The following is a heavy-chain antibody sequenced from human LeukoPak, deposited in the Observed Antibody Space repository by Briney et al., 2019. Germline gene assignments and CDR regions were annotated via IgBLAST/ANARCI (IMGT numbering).Heavy chain of an antibody. CDR2: IYYSGST. J-gene: IGHJ4*02. CDR1: GGSISSYY. D-gene: IGHD6-19*01. CDR3: ARGGVYSSGCDY. V-gene: IGHV4-59*08. Sequence: PSETLSLTCTVSGGSISSYYWSWIRQPPGKGLEWIGYIYYSGSTNYNPSLKSRVTISVDTSKNQFSLKLSSVTAADTAVYYCARGGVYSSGCDYWGQGTLATVSS.